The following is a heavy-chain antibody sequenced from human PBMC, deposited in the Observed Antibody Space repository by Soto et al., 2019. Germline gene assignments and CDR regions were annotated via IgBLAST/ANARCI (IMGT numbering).Heavy chain of an antibody. CDR1: GYTFTGYY. Sequence: ASVKVSCKASGYTFTGYYMHWVRQAPGQGLEWMGWINPNSGGTNYAQKFQGWVTMTRDTSISTAYMELSRLRSDDTAVDYCARGSTRGIVATIDYWGQGTLVTVSS. D-gene: IGHD5-12*01. V-gene: IGHV1-2*04. J-gene: IGHJ4*02. CDR2: INPNSGGT. CDR3: ARGSTRGIVATIDY.